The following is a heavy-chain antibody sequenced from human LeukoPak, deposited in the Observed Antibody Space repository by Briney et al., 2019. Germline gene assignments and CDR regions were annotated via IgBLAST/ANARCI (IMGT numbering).Heavy chain of an antibody. D-gene: IGHD2-15*01. CDR3: ARVVVVVVAATPFESHWFDP. J-gene: IGHJ5*02. CDR1: GGSISSGDYY. CDR2: IYYSGST. V-gene: IGHV4-30-4*01. Sequence: SQTLSPTCTVSGGSISSGDYYWSWIRQPPGKGLEWIGYIYYSGSTYYNPSLKSRVTISVDTSKNQFSLKLSSVTAADTAAYYCARVVVVVVAATPFESHWFDPWGQGTLVTVSS.